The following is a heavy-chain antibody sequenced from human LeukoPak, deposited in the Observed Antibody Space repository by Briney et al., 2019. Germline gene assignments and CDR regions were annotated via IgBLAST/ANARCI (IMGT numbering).Heavy chain of an antibody. CDR3: ARLVCSSTSCHHYYYYMDV. D-gene: IGHD2-2*01. Sequence: KPSETLSLTCTVSGGSISSSSYYWGWIRQPPGKGLEWIGSIYYSGSTYYNPSLKSRVTISVDTSKNQFSLKLSSVTAADTAVYYCARLVCSSTSCHHYYYYMDVWGKGTTVTVSS. CDR2: IYYSGST. CDR1: GGSISSSSYY. J-gene: IGHJ6*03. V-gene: IGHV4-39*01.